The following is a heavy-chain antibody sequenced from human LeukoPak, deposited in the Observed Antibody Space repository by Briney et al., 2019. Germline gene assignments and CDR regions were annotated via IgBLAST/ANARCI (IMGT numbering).Heavy chain of an antibody. J-gene: IGHJ4*02. CDR2: IYYSGST. Sequence: SETLSLTCTVSGGSISSSSYYWGWIRQPPGKGLEWIGSIYYSGSTYYNPSLKSRVTISVDTSKNQFSLKLSSVTAADTAVYYCARESDIAAAGPDYWGQGTLVTVSS. V-gene: IGHV4-39*02. CDR3: ARESDIAAAGPDY. D-gene: IGHD6-13*01. CDR1: GGSISSSSYY.